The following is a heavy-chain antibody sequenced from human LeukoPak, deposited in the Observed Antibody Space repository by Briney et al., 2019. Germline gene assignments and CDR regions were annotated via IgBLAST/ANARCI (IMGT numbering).Heavy chain of an antibody. J-gene: IGHJ4*02. CDR1: GFTFSSYA. V-gene: IGHV3-23*01. CDR3: AKFSAPSGGSSGWPWVIDN. CDR2: LSASGNTV. Sequence: GGSLRLSCAASGFTFSSYAMSWVRQAPGKRLEWVSALSASGNTVYYANSVKGRFTISRDNSKNSLSLQMNSLRGEGTALYYCAKFSAPSGGSSGWPWVIDNWGQGTLVTVSS. D-gene: IGHD6-25*01.